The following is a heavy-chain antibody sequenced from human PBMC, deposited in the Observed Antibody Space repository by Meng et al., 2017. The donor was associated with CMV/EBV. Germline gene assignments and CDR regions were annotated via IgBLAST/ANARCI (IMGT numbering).Heavy chain of an antibody. V-gene: IGHV1-18*01. CDR2: ISGYNGNT. J-gene: IGHJ5*02. CDR1: GYTFTSYG. D-gene: IGHD4-11*01. CDR3: ARDLEDYSRFDP. Sequence: ASVKVSCKASGYTFTSYGISWVRQAPGQGLEWMGWISGYNGNTDYAQKLQGRVTVTTDTSTGTAYMELRSLRSDDTAVYYCARDLEDYSRFDPWGQGTLVTVSS.